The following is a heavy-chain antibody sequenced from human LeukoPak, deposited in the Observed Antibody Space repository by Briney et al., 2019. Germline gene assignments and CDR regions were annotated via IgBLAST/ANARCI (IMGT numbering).Heavy chain of an antibody. CDR1: GFTFSSYS. CDR3: ARASEAYSSGWASAFGI. CDR2: ISSSSSYI. V-gene: IGHV3-21*01. J-gene: IGHJ3*02. D-gene: IGHD6-19*01. Sequence: GGSLRLSCAASGFTFSSYSMNWVRQAPGKGLEWVSSISSSSSYIYYADSVKGRFTISRDNAKNSLYLQMNSLRAEDTAVYYCARASEAYSSGWASAFGIWGQGTMVTVSS.